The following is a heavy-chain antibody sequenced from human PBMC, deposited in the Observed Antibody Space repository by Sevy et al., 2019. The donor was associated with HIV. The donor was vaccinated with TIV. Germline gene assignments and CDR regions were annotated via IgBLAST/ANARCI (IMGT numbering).Heavy chain of an antibody. J-gene: IGHJ4*02. CDR2: ISWNRGKI. CDR3: TKGDMVRGVVINYFDY. Sequence: GGSLRLSCAASGFTFDDYAMHWVRQAPGKGLEWVSGISWNRGKIGYADSVKGRFTISRDNAKSSLYLQMNSLRAEDTALYYCTKGDMVRGVVINYFDYWGQGTLVTVSS. V-gene: IGHV3-9*01. CDR1: GFTFDDYA. D-gene: IGHD3-10*01.